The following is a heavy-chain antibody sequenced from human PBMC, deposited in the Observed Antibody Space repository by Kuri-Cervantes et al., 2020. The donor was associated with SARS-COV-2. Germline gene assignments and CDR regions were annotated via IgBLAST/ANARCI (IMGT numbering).Heavy chain of an antibody. J-gene: IGHJ6*04. V-gene: IGHV4-59*01. CDR3: ARSQVVRHLDWSSELSYRYYMDV. Sequence: SETLSLTCTVSGGSISSYYWSWIRQPQGKGLEWIGYIYYSGSTNYNPSLKSRVTISVDTSKNQFSLKLSSVTAADTAVYFCARSQVVRHLDWSSELSYRYYMDVWGKGTTVTVSS. CDR1: GGSISSYY. D-gene: IGHD3-9*01. CDR2: IYYSGST.